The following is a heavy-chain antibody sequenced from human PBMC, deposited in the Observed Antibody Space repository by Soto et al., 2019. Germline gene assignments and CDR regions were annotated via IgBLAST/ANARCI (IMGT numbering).Heavy chain of an antibody. V-gene: IGHV4-31*03. J-gene: IGHJ5*02. CDR1: GGSISSGGYY. CDR2: IYYSGST. D-gene: IGHD3-10*01. CDR3: ARGGTMVRGVMAWFDP. Sequence: QVQLQETGPGLVKPSQTLSLTCTVSGGSISSGGYYWSWIRQHPGKGLEWIGYIYYSGSTYYNPSLKSRVTISVDTSKNQFSLKLSSVTAADTAVYYCARGGTMVRGVMAWFDPWGQGTLVTVSS.